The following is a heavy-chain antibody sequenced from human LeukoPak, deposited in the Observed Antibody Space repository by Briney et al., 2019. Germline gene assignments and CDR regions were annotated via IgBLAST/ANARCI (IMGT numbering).Heavy chain of an antibody. J-gene: IGHJ1*01. CDR3: TADEADAVVAFQH. V-gene: IGHV3-15*01. CDR1: GFTFSSAW. CDR2: IKSKTDGETR. Sequence: GGSLRLSCTASGFTFSSAWMTWVRQAPGKGLEWVGRIKSKTDGETRDYAAPVKGRFTISRDDSKNTLYLQMNSLETEDTGVYYCTADEADAVVAFQHWGQVALVTVSS. D-gene: IGHD2-15*01.